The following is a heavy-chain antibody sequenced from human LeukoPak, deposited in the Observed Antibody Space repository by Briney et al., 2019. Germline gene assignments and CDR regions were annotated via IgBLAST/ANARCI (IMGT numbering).Heavy chain of an antibody. D-gene: IGHD3-10*01. CDR2: ISMSSTYK. CDR3: SFYGSGSLGGY. CDR1: GFNFNAYS. Sequence: PGGSLRLSCEASGFNFNAYSMNWVRQAPGKGLEWISSISMSSTYKDYADSVKGRFTISRDNAKASLYLHMDSLRAEDTAVYYCSFYGSGSLGGYWGQGTLVTVSS. V-gene: IGHV3-21*01. J-gene: IGHJ4*02.